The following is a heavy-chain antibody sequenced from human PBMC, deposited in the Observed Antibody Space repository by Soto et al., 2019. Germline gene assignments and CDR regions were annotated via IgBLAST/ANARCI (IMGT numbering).Heavy chain of an antibody. CDR3: ARTFGFVKAVAFDY. Sequence: QVQMVQSGAEVKKAGAAVQVSCKSSGYTFISYYMHWVRQAPGQGLEWMGIIHPISGGTNYAEKSQGMATMATDTSTSTVYLELSSRRLEDTAVYSCARTFGFVKAVAFDYWGQGTMVTVYS. CDR2: IHPISGGT. J-gene: IGHJ4*02. V-gene: IGHV1-46*01. D-gene: IGHD6-19*01. CDR1: GYTFISYY.